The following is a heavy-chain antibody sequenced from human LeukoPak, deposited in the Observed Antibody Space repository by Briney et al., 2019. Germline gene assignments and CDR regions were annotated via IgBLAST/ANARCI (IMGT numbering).Heavy chain of an antibody. CDR1: GFTFSSYG. CDR3: AKPLNGVPRSYGMDV. CDR2: IWYDGSNK. Sequence: GGSLRLSCAASGFTFSSYGIHWVRQAPGKGLEWVAVIWYDGSNKYYADSVKGRFTISRDNSKNTLYLQMNSLRAEDTAVYYCAKPLNGVPRSYGMDVWGQGTTVTVSS. J-gene: IGHJ6*02. V-gene: IGHV3-33*06. D-gene: IGHD2-8*01.